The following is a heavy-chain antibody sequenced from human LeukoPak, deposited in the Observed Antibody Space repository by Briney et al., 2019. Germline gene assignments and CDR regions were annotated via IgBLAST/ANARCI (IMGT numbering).Heavy chain of an antibody. V-gene: IGHV3-33*01. CDR2: IWFDGSKK. CDR1: GDIFSSYG. CDR3: ARDKGTQVNWFDP. J-gene: IGHJ5*02. Sequence: PGGSLRLSCVASGDIFSSYGMHWVRQAPGKGLEWVAVIWFDGSKKKYADSVKGRFTISRDPSKNTMYLQMNSLRAEDTAVYYCARDKGTQVNWFDPWGQGTLVTVSS. D-gene: IGHD3/OR15-3a*01.